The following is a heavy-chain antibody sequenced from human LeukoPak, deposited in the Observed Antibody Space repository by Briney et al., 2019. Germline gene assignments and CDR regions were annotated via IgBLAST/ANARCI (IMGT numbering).Heavy chain of an antibody. J-gene: IGHJ6*02. Sequence: GSSVKVSCKASGCTFTSYAMHWVRQAPGQRLEWMGWINAGNGNTKYSQKFQGRVTVTRDTSASTAYMELSSLRSEDTAVYYCARDPSPRSGYYYYGMDVWGQGTTVTVSS. CDR2: INAGNGNT. V-gene: IGHV1-3*01. CDR1: GCTFTSYA. D-gene: IGHD3-3*01. CDR3: ARDPSPRSGYYYYGMDV.